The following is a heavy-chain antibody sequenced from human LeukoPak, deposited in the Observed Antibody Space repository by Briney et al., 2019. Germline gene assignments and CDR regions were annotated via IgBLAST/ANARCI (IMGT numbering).Heavy chain of an antibody. CDR3: ATRCTNGVCYKAYYMDV. CDR2: INLNGGGT. CDR1: GYTLTSYY. D-gene: IGHD2-8*01. V-gene: IGHV1-2*02. Sequence: ASVKVSCKASGYTLTSYYLHWVRQAPGQGLEWLGWINLNGGGTLSAQKFQGRGTMARDASISTAYMELSGLRSDDTAVYYCATRCTNGVCYKAYYMDVWGKGTTVTVSS. J-gene: IGHJ6*03.